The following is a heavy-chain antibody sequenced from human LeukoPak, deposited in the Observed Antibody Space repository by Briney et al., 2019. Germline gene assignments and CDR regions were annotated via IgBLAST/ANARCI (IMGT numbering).Heavy chain of an antibody. D-gene: IGHD6-13*01. J-gene: IGHJ4*02. V-gene: IGHV4-59*01. Sequence: SETLSLTCTVSGGSISTYYWSWIRQPPGKGLEWIGYIYNSGSTNYNPSLKSRVTISVDTSKNQFSLKLSSVTAADTAVYYCARENSNSWYLYYWGQGTLVTVSS. CDR1: GGSISTYY. CDR3: ARENSNSWYLYY. CDR2: IYNSGST.